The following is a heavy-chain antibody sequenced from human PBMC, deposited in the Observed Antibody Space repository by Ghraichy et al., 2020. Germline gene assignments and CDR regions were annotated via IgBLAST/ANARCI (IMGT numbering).Heavy chain of an antibody. CDR2: ISAYNGNT. Sequence: ASVKVSCKASGYTFTSYGISWVRQAPGQGLEWMGWISAYNGNTNYAQKLQGRVTMTTDTSTSTVYMELRSLRSDDTAVYYCARESGPNVVVPAAIRGYYYYGMDVWGQGTTVTVSS. CDR1: GYTFTSYG. J-gene: IGHJ6*02. V-gene: IGHV1-18*01. D-gene: IGHD2-2*02. CDR3: ARESGPNVVVPAAIRGYYYYGMDV.